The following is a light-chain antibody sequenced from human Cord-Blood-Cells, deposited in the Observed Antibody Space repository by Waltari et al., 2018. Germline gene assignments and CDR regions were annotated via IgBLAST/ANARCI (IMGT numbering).Light chain of an antibody. CDR1: SSDVGSDNL. CDR3: CSYAGSSTWV. Sequence: QSALTQPASVSGSPGPSLTISCTGTSSDVGSDNLVSWYQQHPGKAPKLMIYEGSKRPSGVSNRFSGSKSGNTASLTISGLQAEDEADYYCCSYAGSSTWVFGGGTKLTVL. J-gene: IGLJ3*02. V-gene: IGLV2-23*01. CDR2: EGS.